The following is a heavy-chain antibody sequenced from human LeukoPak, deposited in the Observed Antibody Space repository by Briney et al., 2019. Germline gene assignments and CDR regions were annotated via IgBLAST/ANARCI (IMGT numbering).Heavy chain of an antibody. CDR3: ARARPYYSSGWHQPFDY. CDR2: ISYDGSNK. Sequence: GGSLRLSCAASGFTFSSYAMHWVRQAPGKGLEWVAVISYDGSNKYYADSVKGRFTISRDNSKNTLYLQMNSLRAEDTAVYYRARARPYYSSGWHQPFDYWGQGTLVTVSS. V-gene: IGHV3-30*04. CDR1: GFTFSSYA. J-gene: IGHJ4*02. D-gene: IGHD6-19*01.